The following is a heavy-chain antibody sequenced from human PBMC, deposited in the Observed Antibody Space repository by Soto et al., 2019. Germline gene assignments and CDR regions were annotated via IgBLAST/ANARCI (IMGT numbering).Heavy chain of an antibody. V-gene: IGHV1-18*04. CDR1: GYTFTSYS. Sequence: SVKVSFKSSGYTFTSYSMSWVRRAPGQGLEWMGWISAYNGNTNYAQKLQGRVTMTTDTSTSTAYMELRSLGSDDTAVYYCARDVDDFWSGYYSYDYYGMDVGGQGTTVTVS. CDR2: ISAYNGNT. CDR3: ARDVDDFWSGYYSYDYYGMDV. J-gene: IGHJ6*02. D-gene: IGHD3-3*01.